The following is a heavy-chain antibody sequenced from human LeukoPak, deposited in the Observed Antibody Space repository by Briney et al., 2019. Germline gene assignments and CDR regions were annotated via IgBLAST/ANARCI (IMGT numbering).Heavy chain of an antibody. CDR3: ARLSGSYYFGLDY. J-gene: IGHJ4*02. D-gene: IGHD1-26*01. Sequence: PSETLSLTCTVSGGSISGYFWSWIRQPPGKGLEWIGYIYYSGSTNYNPSLKSRVTISVDTSKNQFSLKPSSVTAADTAVYYCARLSGSYYFGLDYWGQGTLVTVSS. V-gene: IGHV4-59*08. CDR1: GGSISGYF. CDR2: IYYSGST.